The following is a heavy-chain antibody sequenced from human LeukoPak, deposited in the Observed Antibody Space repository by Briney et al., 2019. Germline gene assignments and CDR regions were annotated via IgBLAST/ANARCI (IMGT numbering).Heavy chain of an antibody. Sequence: PSETLSLTCTVSGGSISNYYWSWIRQPPGKGLEWMGYIYYSWTTNYNPSPKSRVTISVDTSKNQFSLKLSSVTTADTAVYYCARGRVGAGYYGMDVWGQGTTVTVSS. D-gene: IGHD1-26*01. CDR1: GGSISNYY. V-gene: IGHV4-59*01. CDR3: ARGRVGAGYYGMDV. CDR2: IYYSWTT. J-gene: IGHJ6*02.